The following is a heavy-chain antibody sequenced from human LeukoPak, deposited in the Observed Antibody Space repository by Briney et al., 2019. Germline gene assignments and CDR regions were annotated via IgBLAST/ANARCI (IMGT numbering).Heavy chain of an antibody. CDR3: ASSRGTLGYYGMDV. V-gene: IGHV3-30-3*01. CDR2: ISYDGSNK. D-gene: IGHD2/OR15-2a*01. J-gene: IGHJ6*02. Sequence: GRSLRLSCAASGFTFSSYAIHWVRQAPGKGLEWVALISYDGSNKYYADSVKGRFTISRDNSKNILYPQMNSLRAEDTAMYYCASSRGTLGYYGMDVWGQGTTVTVSS. CDR1: GFTFSSYA.